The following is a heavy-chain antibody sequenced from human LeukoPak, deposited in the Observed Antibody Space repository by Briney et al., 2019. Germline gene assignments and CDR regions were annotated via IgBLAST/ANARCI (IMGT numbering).Heavy chain of an antibody. CDR1: GFTFSSYA. V-gene: IGHV3-30*01. J-gene: IGHJ4*02. CDR2: ISYDGSNK. Sequence: PGGSLRLSCAASGFTFSSYAMHWVRQAPGKGLEWVAVISYDGSNKYYADSVKGRFTISRDNSKNTLYLQMNSLRAEDTAVYYCARDLRRNGQFDYWGQGTLVTVSS. CDR3: ARDLRRNGQFDY. D-gene: IGHD1-1*01.